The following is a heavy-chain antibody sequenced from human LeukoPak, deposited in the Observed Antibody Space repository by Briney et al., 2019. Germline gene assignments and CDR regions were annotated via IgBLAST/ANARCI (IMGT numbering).Heavy chain of an antibody. J-gene: IGHJ4*02. CDR1: VGTVSIGSYR. CDR2: IYYSGST. D-gene: IGHD4-17*01. Sequence: SETLPLTCTVSVGTVSIGSYRWGWIRRPPWMGLVRIGYIYYSGSTNYSPSLKSRVTISADTSKNQFSLKLTSVTVADTAVYYCARKYGDSLYYFDYWGQGTLVTVSS. V-gene: IGHV4-61*01. CDR3: ARKYGDSLYYFDY.